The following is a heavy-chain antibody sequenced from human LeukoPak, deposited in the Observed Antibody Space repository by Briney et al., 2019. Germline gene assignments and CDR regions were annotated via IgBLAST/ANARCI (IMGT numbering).Heavy chain of an antibody. D-gene: IGHD3-3*01. CDR2: ISYDGSNK. CDR3: AKDGDITIFGVVNYYMDV. Sequence: GGSLRLSCTASGFTFSSYGMRWVRQAPGKGLEWVAVISYDGSNKYYADSVKGRFTISRDNSKNTLYLQMNSLRAEDTAVYYCAKDGDITIFGVVNYYMDVWGKGTTVTVSS. V-gene: IGHV3-30*18. J-gene: IGHJ6*03. CDR1: GFTFSSYG.